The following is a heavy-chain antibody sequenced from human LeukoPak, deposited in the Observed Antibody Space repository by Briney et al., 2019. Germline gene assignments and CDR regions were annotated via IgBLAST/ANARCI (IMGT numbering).Heavy chain of an antibody. V-gene: IGHV1-2*02. CDR2: INPNSGGT. D-gene: IGHD1-1*01. CDR3: ARVGATGTTSPFDY. J-gene: IGHJ4*02. CDR1: GYTFTGYY. Sequence: ASVKVSCKASGYTFTGYYMHWVRQAPGQGLEWMGWINPNSGGTNYAQKFQGRVSMTRDTPISTAYMELSRLRSDDTAVYYCARVGATGTTSPFDYWGQGTLVTGSS.